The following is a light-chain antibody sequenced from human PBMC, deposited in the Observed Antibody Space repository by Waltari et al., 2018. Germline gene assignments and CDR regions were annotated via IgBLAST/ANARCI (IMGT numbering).Light chain of an antibody. J-gene: IGKJ3*01. CDR3: VQAIAFPFT. V-gene: IGKV2-40*01. CDR2: GGS. Sequence: DIVMTQTPLSLPITPGEPASISCRSSQSLLHSNGNTYLHWYLQKPDQSPQLLIYGGSNRASGVPDRFSGSGSGTDFTLKISKVEAEDVGVYYCVQAIAFPFTFGPGTKLDIK. CDR1: QSLLHSNGNTY.